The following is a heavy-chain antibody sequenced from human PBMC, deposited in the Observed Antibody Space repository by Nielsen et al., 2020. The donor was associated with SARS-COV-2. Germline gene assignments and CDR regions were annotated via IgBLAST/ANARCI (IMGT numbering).Heavy chain of an antibody. CDR3: ARDTIEYSSSSPGY. V-gene: IGHV3-33*01. CDR2: IWYDGSNK. D-gene: IGHD6-6*01. CDR1: GFTFSSYG. J-gene: IGHJ4*02. Sequence: GGSLRLSFAASGFTFSSYGIHWVRQAPGKGLEWVAVIWYDGSNKYYADSVKGRFTISRDNSKNTLYLQMNSLRAEDTAVYYCARDTIEYSSSSPGYWGQGTLVTVSS.